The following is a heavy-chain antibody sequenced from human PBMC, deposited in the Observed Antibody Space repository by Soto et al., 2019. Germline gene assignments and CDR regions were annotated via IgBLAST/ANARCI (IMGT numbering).Heavy chain of an antibody. D-gene: IGHD3-3*01. CDR2: MNPNSGNT. Sequence: GASVKVSCKASGYTFTSYDINWVRQATGQGLEWMGWMNPNSGNTGYAQKFQGRVTMTRNTSISTAYMELSSLRSEDTAVYYCARGRHYDFWSGYFPGYYYYGMDVWGQGTTVTV. V-gene: IGHV1-8*01. J-gene: IGHJ6*02. CDR3: ARGRHYDFWSGYFPGYYYYGMDV. CDR1: GYTFTSYD.